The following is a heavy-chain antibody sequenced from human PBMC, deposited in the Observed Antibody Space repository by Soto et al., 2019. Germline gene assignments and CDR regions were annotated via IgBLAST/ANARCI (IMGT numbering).Heavy chain of an antibody. Sequence: QVQLQESGPGLVKPSQTLSLTCSVSSDSMNSGGYYWSWIRQHPGKGLEWIGYIYSNGDTYYNPSLKSRVTISVDTSKNQLSMNLTSVTAADTAVYYCARRGGSWSGYYYYAMDVWGQGTTVTVSS. D-gene: IGHD6-13*01. V-gene: IGHV4-31*03. J-gene: IGHJ6*02. CDR1: SDSMNSGGYY. CDR2: IYSNGDT. CDR3: ARRGGSWSGYYYYAMDV.